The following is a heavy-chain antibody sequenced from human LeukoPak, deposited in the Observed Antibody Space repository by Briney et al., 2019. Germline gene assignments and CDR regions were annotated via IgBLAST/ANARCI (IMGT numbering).Heavy chain of an antibody. CDR2: IYTSGST. J-gene: IGHJ3*02. CDR1: GGSISSYY. Sequence: PSETLSLTCTVSGGSISSYYWSWIRQPAGKGLEWIGRIYTSGSTNYNPSLKSRVTMSVDTSKNQFSLKLSSVTAADTAVYYCARGGAPAGTKGAFDIWGQGTMVTVSS. V-gene: IGHV4-4*07. CDR3: ARGGAPAGTKGAFDI. D-gene: IGHD6-13*01.